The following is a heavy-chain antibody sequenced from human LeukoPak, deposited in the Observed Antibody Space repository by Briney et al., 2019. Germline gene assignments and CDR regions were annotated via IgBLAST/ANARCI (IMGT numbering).Heavy chain of an antibody. J-gene: IGHJ4*02. Sequence: PGGSLRLSCAASGFTFSSYNMNWVRQAPGKGLEWVSSISSSSSYIYYADSVKGRFTISRDNAKNSLYLQMNSLRAEDTAVYYCASLPHYDILTGYYNLRDYWGQGTLVTVSS. D-gene: IGHD3-9*01. CDR3: ASLPHYDILTGYYNLRDY. CDR2: ISSSSSYI. V-gene: IGHV3-21*01. CDR1: GFTFSSYN.